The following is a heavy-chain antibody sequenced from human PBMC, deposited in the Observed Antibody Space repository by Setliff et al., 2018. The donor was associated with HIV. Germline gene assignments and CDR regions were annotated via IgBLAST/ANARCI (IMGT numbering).Heavy chain of an antibody. Sequence: LSLTCAVYGGSFSAYYWSWIRQPPGKGLEWIGEINHSGSTNYNPSLKTRVTTMVDTSKNQFSLKLGSVTAADTAVYYCAREWSYGAFDTFDVWGQGTMVTVSS. J-gene: IGHJ3*01. CDR1: GGSFSAYY. CDR2: INHSGST. D-gene: IGHD1-26*01. V-gene: IGHV4-34*01. CDR3: AREWSYGAFDTFDV.